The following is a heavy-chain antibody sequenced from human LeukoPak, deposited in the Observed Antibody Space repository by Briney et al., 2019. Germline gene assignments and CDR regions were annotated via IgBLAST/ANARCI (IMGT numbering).Heavy chain of an antibody. CDR1: GFTFCSYW. CDR2: IKQDESEK. CDR3: ARGNDYGDHVGIYFDS. Sequence: GGSLRLSCAASGFTFCSYWMSWVRQAPGKGLEWVANIKQDESEKYYVDSVKGRFTISRDNAKNSLYLQINSLRAEDTAVYYCARGNDYGDHVGIYFDSWGQGTLVTVSS. J-gene: IGHJ4*02. V-gene: IGHV3-7*03. D-gene: IGHD4-17*01.